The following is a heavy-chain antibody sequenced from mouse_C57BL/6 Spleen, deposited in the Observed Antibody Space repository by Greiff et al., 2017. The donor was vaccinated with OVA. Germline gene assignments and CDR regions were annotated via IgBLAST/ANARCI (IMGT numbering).Heavy chain of an antibody. CDR2: INPSSGYT. D-gene: IGHD1-1*01. V-gene: IGHV1-4*01. Sequence: VQLQPSGAELARPGASVKMSCKASGYTFTSYTMHWVKQRPGQGLEWIGYINPSSGYTKYNQKFKDKATLTADKSSSTAYMQLSSLTSEDSAVYYCARGYYGSSLNFDYWGQGTTLTVSS. CDR1: GYTFTSYT. J-gene: IGHJ2*01. CDR3: ARGYYGSSLNFDY.